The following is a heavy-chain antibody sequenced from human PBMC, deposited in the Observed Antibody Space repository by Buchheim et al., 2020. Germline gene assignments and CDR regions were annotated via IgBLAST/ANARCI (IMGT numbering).Heavy chain of an antibody. CDR1: GYTFTGYY. Sequence: QVQLVQSGAEVKKPGASVKVSCKASGYTFTGYYMHWVRQAPGQGLEWMGIINPSDGSTSYAQKFRGRVTMTRDTSASTVYMELSSLRSEDTAVYYCARVDSSWPTYYYYGMDVWGQGTT. J-gene: IGHJ6*02. V-gene: IGHV1-46*01. CDR3: ARVDSSWPTYYYYGMDV. CDR2: INPSDGST. D-gene: IGHD6-13*01.